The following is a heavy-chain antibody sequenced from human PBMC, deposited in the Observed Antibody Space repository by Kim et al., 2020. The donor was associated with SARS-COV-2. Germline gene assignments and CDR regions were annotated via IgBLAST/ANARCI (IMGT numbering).Heavy chain of an antibody. CDR2: IYYSGST. D-gene: IGHD6-13*01. CDR3: ARHSGGGSSWYVRGCFDY. V-gene: IGHV4-39*01. CDR1: GGSISSSSYY. Sequence: SETLSLTCTVSGGSISSSSYYWGWIRQPPGKGLEWIGSIYYSGSTYYNPSLKSRVTISVDTSKNQFSLKLSSVTAADTAVYYCARHSGGGSSWYVRGCFDYWGQGTLVTVSS. J-gene: IGHJ4*02.